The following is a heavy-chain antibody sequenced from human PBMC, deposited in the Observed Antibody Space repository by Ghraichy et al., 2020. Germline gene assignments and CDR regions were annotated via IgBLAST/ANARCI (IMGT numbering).Heavy chain of an antibody. Sequence: GESLNISCAASVLTFSNDPMNWVRQAPGKGLEWVSYISADSGAIYYADSVKGRFTISRDNAQNSLCLQMNSLRDEDTAVYYCARQRRARSSGWDWGQGTLVTVSS. V-gene: IGHV3-48*02. J-gene: IGHJ1*01. CDR1: VLTFSNDP. CDR3: ARQRRARSSGWD. CDR2: ISADSGAI. D-gene: IGHD3-22*01.